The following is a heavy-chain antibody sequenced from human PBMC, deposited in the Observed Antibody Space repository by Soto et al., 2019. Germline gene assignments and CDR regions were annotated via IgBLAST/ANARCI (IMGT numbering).Heavy chain of an antibody. V-gene: IGHV1-3*01. J-gene: IGHJ5*02. CDR2: INAGNGNT. CDR3: ARVRDCSGGSCYRNWFDP. D-gene: IGHD2-15*01. Sequence: GASVKVSCKASGYTFTSYGISWVRQAPGQGLEWMGWINAGNGNTKYSQKFQGRVTITRDTSASTAYMELSSLRSEDTAVYYCARVRDCSGGSCYRNWFDPWGQGTLVTVSS. CDR1: GYTFTSYG.